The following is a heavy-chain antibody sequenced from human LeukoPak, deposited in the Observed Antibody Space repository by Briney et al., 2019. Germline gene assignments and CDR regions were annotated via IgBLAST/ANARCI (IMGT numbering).Heavy chain of an antibody. Sequence: PSETLSLTCTVSGGSISSYYWSWIRQPPGKGLEWIGYIYYSGSPNYNPSLKSRVTISVDTPKNQFSLKLSSVTAADTAVYYCARDIAGMDVWGQGTTVTVSS. V-gene: IGHV4-59*01. CDR2: IYYSGSP. D-gene: IGHD6-13*01. J-gene: IGHJ6*02. CDR3: ARDIAGMDV. CDR1: GGSISSYY.